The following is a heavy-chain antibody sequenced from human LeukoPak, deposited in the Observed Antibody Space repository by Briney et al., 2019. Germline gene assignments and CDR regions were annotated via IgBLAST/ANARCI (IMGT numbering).Heavy chain of an antibody. Sequence: GGSLRLSCAASGFTFSNYWVHWVRQAPEKGLVWVSGIKSDGSRTYYADSVKGRFTISRDNAKNSLYLQMNSLRAEDTAVYYCARDRIVVVPAAGTYDYYYYYGMDVWGQGTTVTVSS. V-gene: IGHV3-74*01. CDR3: ARDRIVVVPAAGTYDYYYYYGMDV. CDR2: IKSDGSRT. D-gene: IGHD2-2*01. CDR1: GFTFSNYW. J-gene: IGHJ6*02.